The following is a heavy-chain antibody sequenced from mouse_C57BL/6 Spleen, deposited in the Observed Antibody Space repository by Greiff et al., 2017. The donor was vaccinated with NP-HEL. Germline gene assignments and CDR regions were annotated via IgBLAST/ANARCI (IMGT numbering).Heavy chain of an antibody. V-gene: IGHV5-6*01. CDR2: ISSGGSYT. J-gene: IGHJ2*01. CDR3: ARDVSY. Sequence: EVNVVESGGDLVKPGGSLKLSCAASGFTFSSYGMSWVRQTPDKRLEWVATISSGGSYTYYPDSVKGRFTISRDNAKNTLYLQMSSLKSEDTAMYYCARDVSYWGQGTTLTVSS. CDR1: GFTFSSYG.